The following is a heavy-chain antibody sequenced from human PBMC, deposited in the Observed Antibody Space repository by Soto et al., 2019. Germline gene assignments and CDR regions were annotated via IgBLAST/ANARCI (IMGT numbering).Heavy chain of an antibody. J-gene: IGHJ4*02. CDR1: GFTFSSYA. D-gene: IGHD2-2*01. Sequence: AGGSLRLSCAASGFTFSSYAMHWVRQAPGKGLEWVAVISYDGSNKYYADSVKGRFTISRDNSKNTLYLQMNSLRADDTAVYYCSRGPSSLTRFDYWGQGTLVTAPQ. V-gene: IGHV3-30-3*01. CDR2: ISYDGSNK. CDR3: SRGPSSLTRFDY.